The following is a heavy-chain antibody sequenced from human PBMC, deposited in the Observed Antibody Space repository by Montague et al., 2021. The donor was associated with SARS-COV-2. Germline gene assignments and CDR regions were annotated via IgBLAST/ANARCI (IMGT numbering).Heavy chain of an antibody. CDR3: AREDRWNWFDP. CDR1: GGSFSDYY. D-gene: IGHD5-24*01. CDR2: INHSGST. V-gene: IGHV4-34*01. J-gene: IGHJ5*02. Sequence: SETLSLTCAVHGGSFSDYYWSWIRQAPGKGLEWIGEINHSGSTNYNPSLKSRVTISVDTSKNQFSLKLSSVTAADTAVYYCAREDRWNWFDPWGQGTLVIVSS.